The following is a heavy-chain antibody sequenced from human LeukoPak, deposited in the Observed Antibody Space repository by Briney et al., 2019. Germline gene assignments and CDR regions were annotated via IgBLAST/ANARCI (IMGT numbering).Heavy chain of an antibody. J-gene: IGHJ5*02. Sequence: PSETLSLTCTVSGGSISSGSYYWSWIRQPAGKGLEWIGRIYTSGSTNYNPSLNSLVTISVDTSKNQFSLKLSSVTAADTAVYYCARERYSSSWPGTWSYWFDPWGQGTLVTVSS. CDR1: GGSISSGSYY. V-gene: IGHV4-61*02. CDR2: IYTSGST. D-gene: IGHD6-13*01. CDR3: ARERYSSSWPGTWSYWFDP.